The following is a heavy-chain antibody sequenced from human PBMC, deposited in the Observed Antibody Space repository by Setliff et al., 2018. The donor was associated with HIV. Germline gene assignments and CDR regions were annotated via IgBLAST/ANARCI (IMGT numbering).Heavy chain of an antibody. D-gene: IGHD6-19*01. J-gene: IGHJ5*02. V-gene: IGHV4-39*07. Sequence: PSETLSLTCTVSGDSISSRSYYWGWIRQPPGKGLEWIGSIYYSGSTYYNPSLKSRVTISVDTSKNQFSLKLTSVTATDTAIYYCSREERGWTNRGAFGWFAPWGQGTLVTVSS. CDR2: IYYSGST. CDR1: GDSISSRSYY. CDR3: SREERGWTNRGAFGWFAP.